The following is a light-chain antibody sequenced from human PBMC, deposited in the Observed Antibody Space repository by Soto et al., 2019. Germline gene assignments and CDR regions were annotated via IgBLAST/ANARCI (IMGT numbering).Light chain of an antibody. Sequence: QSALTQPASVSGSPGQSITISCTGTSSDVGGYNYVSWYQQHPGKAPKLMIYDVNNRPSGVSNLFSGSTSGNTASLTISGLQDEDEDYYYCSSHTTSGTLIFGGGTKLTVL. CDR2: DVN. CDR3: SSHTTSGTLI. J-gene: IGLJ2*01. V-gene: IGLV2-14*01. CDR1: SSDVGGYNY.